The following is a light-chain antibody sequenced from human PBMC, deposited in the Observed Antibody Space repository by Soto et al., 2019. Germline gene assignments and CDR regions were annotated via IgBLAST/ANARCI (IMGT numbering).Light chain of an antibody. V-gene: IGLV1-44*01. CDR1: SSNIGSNT. CDR3: AAWDDSLNGPL. Sequence: QSVLTQPPSASGTPGQRVTISCSGSSSNIGSNTVNWYQQLPGTAPKLLIYSNNQRPSGVPDRLSGSKSGTSASRAISGLRSRDEADYYCAAWDDSLNGPLFGGGTKLTVL. CDR2: SNN. J-gene: IGLJ2*01.